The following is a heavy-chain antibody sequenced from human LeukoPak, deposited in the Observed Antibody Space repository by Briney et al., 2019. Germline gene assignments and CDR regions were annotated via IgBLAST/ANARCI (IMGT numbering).Heavy chain of an antibody. CDR1: GFTFSSYA. CDR3: ARAGASRIAVAGTNDPGYYFDY. Sequence: PGRSLRLSCAASGFTFSSYAMHWVRQAPGKGLEWVAVISYDGSNKYYADSVKGQFTISRDNSKNTLYLQMNSLRAEDTAVYYCARAGASRIAVAGTNDPGYYFDYWGQGTLVTVSS. D-gene: IGHD6-19*01. V-gene: IGHV3-30-3*01. CDR2: ISYDGSNK. J-gene: IGHJ4*02.